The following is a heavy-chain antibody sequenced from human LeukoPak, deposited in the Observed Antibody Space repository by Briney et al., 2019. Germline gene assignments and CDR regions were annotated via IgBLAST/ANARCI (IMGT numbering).Heavy chain of an antibody. CDR3: AKAYYYDSSDLPYYFDY. CDR1: GFTFSSYA. D-gene: IGHD3-22*01. J-gene: IGHJ4*02. CDR2: ISGSGITT. V-gene: IGHV3-23*01. Sequence: GGSLRLSCAASGFTFSSYATSWVRQAPGKGLEWVSAISGSGITTYYADSVKGRFTTSRDNSKNTLYLQMNSLRAEDTAVYYCAKAYYYDSSDLPYYFDYWGQGTLVTVSS.